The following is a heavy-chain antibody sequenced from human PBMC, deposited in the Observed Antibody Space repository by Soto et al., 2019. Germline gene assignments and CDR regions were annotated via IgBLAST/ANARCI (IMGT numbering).Heavy chain of an antibody. J-gene: IGHJ4*02. D-gene: IGHD6-19*01. CDR3: ARDGYSSGIADY. Sequence: QVQLQESGPGLVKPSGTLSLTCAVSGGSISSSNWWSWVRQPPGKGLEWIGEIYHSGSTNNNPSHKSRVTLSVDKSKSRFSLKLNSVTAADTAVYYCARDGYSSGIADYWGQGTLVTVSS. CDR1: GGSISSSNW. V-gene: IGHV4-4*02. CDR2: IYHSGST.